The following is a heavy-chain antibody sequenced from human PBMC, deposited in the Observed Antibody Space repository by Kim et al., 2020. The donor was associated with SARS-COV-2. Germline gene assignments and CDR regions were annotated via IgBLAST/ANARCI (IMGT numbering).Heavy chain of an antibody. CDR1: GYTLTELS. CDR2: FDPEDGET. V-gene: IGHV1-24*01. Sequence: ASVKVSCKVSGYTLTELSMHWVRQAPGKGLEWMGGFDPEDGETIYAQKFHGRVTMTEDTSTDTAYMELSSLRSEYTAVYYCATDLYCGGDCYPYWGQGTLVTVSS. D-gene: IGHD2-21*02. CDR3: ATDLYCGGDCYPY. J-gene: IGHJ4*02.